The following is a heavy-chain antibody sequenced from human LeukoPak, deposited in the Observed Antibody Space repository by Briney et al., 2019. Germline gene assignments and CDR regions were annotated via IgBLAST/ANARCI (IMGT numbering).Heavy chain of an antibody. Sequence: GGSLRLSCAASGFTFSTYAMSWVRQAPGKGLEWVSDISGSGGSTYYAGSVRGRFTISRDNSRNTLYLQMNSLRAEDTAVYYCARDSGSSPLDYWGQGTLVTVSS. D-gene: IGHD1-26*01. V-gene: IGHV3-23*01. CDR2: ISGSGGST. CDR1: GFTFSTYA. CDR3: ARDSGSSPLDY. J-gene: IGHJ4*02.